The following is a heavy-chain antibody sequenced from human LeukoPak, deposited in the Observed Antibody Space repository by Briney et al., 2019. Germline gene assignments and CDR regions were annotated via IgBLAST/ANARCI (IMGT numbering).Heavy chain of an antibody. CDR3: AKDLMPGVRGLTNYFDY. V-gene: IGHV3-23*01. CDR2: ISGSGGST. CDR1: GFTFSSYA. Sequence: GGSLRLSCAASGFTFSSYAMSWVRLAPGKGLEWVSTISGSGGSTYYADSVKGRFTISRDNSKNTLSLQMNSLRAEDTAVYYCAKDLMPGVRGLTNYFDYWGQGTLVTVS. J-gene: IGHJ4*02. D-gene: IGHD3-10*01.